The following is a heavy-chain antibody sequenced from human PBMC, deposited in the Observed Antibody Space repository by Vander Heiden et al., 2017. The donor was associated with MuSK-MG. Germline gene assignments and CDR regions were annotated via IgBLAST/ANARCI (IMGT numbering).Heavy chain of an antibody. Sequence: QVQLQESGPGLVMPSETLSLTCTVSGGSISSYYWSWIRQPPGKGLEWIGYIYYSGSTNYNPSLKSRVTISVDTSKNQFSLKLSSVTAADTAVYYCARWGTMVSFDYWGQRTLVTVSA. CDR2: IYYSGST. V-gene: IGHV4-59*01. CDR1: GGSISSYY. CDR3: ARWGTMVSFDY. D-gene: IGHD3-10*01. J-gene: IGHJ4*02.